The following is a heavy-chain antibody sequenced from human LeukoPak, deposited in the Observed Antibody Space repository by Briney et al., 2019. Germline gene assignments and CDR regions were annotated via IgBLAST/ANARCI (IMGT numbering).Heavy chain of an antibody. Sequence: GGSLRLSCAASGFTFSGYWMHWVRQAPGKGLVWVSRTNTDGSDTSYADSVKGRFTVSRDNAKNTLHLQMNSLRAEDTAVYYCVRSAGNFDYWGQGTLVTVSS. D-gene: IGHD1-26*01. CDR1: GFTFSGYW. J-gene: IGHJ4*02. CDR2: TNTDGSDT. CDR3: VRSAGNFDY. V-gene: IGHV3-74*01.